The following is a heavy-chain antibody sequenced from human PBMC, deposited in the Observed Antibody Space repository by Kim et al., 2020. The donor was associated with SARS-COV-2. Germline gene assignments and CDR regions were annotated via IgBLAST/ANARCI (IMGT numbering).Heavy chain of an antibody. Sequence: GGSLRLSCAASGFTFNSYAMSWVRQAPGKGLEWVSAISGSGGSTYYADSVKGRFTISRDNSKNTLYLQMNSLRAEDTAVYYCAKEGGIRFLEWLFAYLDYWGQGTLVSVSS. J-gene: IGHJ4*02. V-gene: IGHV3-23*01. CDR2: ISGSGGST. CDR1: GFTFNSYA. CDR3: AKEGGIRFLEWLFAYLDY. D-gene: IGHD3-3*01.